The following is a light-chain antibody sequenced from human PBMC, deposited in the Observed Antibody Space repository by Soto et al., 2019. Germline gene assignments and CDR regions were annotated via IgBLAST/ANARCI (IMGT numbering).Light chain of an antibody. CDR2: DVN. CDR1: SSDIGTYHY. V-gene: IGLV2-14*03. J-gene: IGLJ2*01. CDR3: SSYTDSSTVI. Sequence: QSALTQPASVSGSPGQLITISCTGTSSDIGTYHYVSWYQQYPGKAPKLIIFDVNSRPSGVSERFLGSKSGNTASLAVSGLQAEDEADCYCSSYTDSSTVIFGGGTKLTVL.